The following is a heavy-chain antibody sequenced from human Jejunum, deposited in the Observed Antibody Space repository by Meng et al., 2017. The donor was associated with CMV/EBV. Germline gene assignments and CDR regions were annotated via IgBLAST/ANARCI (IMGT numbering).Heavy chain of an antibody. Sequence: VHLLQSGTEVKKPGGSVWVSCKASGYTFGSYGICWVRQAPGKGLEWMGWFVNYVDTYPAPKFQGRVTMTTDTHTNTAFMELRSLTSDDTAVYYCASATPGRSYCDYWGQGTLVTVSS. CDR3: ASATPGRSYCDY. CDR2: FVNYVDT. J-gene: IGHJ4*02. D-gene: IGHD2-15*01. CDR1: GYTFGSYG. V-gene: IGHV1-18*01.